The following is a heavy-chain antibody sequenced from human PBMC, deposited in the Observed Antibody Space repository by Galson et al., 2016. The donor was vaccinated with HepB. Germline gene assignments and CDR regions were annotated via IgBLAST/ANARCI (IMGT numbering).Heavy chain of an antibody. D-gene: IGHD3-10*01. CDR3: VRDFRVADF. Sequence: SLRLSCAASGFIFSTYDMHWVRQATGKGLEWVSSINSAGDTYYPDSVKGRFTISRDNAKNSLYLQMNSLRAEDTAVYYCVRDFRVADFWGQGMLVTVSS. CDR1: GFIFSTYD. V-gene: IGHV3-13*01. CDR2: INSAGDT. J-gene: IGHJ4*02.